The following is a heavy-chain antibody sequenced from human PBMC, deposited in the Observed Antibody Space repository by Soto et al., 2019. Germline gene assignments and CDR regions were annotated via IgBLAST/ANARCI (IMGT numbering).Heavy chain of an antibody. D-gene: IGHD3-10*02. CDR3: ARCSLDSSYYYYDVMEV. Sequence: GFLRLSCAASGFSLSSYAMHWVRQAPGKGLEWVAVISYDGSNKYYADSVKGRFTISRDNSKNTLYLQMNSLRAEDTAVYYCARCSLDSSYYYYDVMEVWGRGTTVTVSS. CDR2: ISYDGSNK. V-gene: IGHV3-30-3*01. J-gene: IGHJ6*02. CDR1: GFSLSSYA.